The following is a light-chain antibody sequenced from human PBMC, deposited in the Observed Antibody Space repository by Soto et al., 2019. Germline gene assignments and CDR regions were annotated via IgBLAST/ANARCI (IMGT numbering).Light chain of an antibody. Sequence: DIQMTQSPSTLSASVGDRVTITCRASQSIGSWLAWYQQKPGKAPKLLIYDASSLQSGVPSRFSGSGSGTEFTLTISSLQPDDFTTYYCQQYNSPWTFGQGTKVEIQ. V-gene: IGKV1-5*01. CDR2: DAS. J-gene: IGKJ1*01. CDR1: QSIGSW. CDR3: QQYNSPWT.